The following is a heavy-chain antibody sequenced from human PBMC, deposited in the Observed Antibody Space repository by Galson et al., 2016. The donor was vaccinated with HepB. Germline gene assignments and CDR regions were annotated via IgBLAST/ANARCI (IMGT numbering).Heavy chain of an antibody. CDR3: ARGFPSATIDF. CDR1: GYTLTDYA. Sequence: SVKVSCKASGYTLTDYAMHWVRQATGQRLEWMGWINTGYGNTKYSQKFQGRVTINWDTSASTVYMDLSSLRSEDTAVYYCARGFPSATIDFWGQGTLVAVSS. CDR2: INTGYGNT. V-gene: IGHV1-3*04. J-gene: IGHJ4*02.